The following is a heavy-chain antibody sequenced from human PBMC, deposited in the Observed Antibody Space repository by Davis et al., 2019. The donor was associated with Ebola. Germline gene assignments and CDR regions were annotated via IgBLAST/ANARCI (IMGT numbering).Heavy chain of an antibody. CDR3: ARQESQYGWSDY. D-gene: IGHD2-2*03. CDR2: IYAGDSDS. CDR1: GYSFTSYW. V-gene: IGHV5-51*01. Sequence: GESLKISCKGSGYSFTSYWIAWVRQTPGKGLEWMGIIYAGDSDSRYSPSFEGQVIISVDRSINTAYLQWRSLRASDTAIYYCARQESQYGWSDYWGQGTLVTVSS. J-gene: IGHJ4*02.